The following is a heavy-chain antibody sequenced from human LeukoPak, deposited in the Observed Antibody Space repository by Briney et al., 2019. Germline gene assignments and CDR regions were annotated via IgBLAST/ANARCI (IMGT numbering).Heavy chain of an antibody. CDR2: INHGGST. V-gene: IGHV4-34*01. Sequence: PWETLSLTCAVYGGSLSGYFWSWVRQPPGKGLEWVGEINHGGSTNYNPSLTSRVTISVDTSKNQFSLKLSSVTAEDTAVYYCARGPGLARGYYYSYGMDVWGQGTTVTVSS. J-gene: IGHJ6*02. D-gene: IGHD3-10*01. CDR3: ARGPGLARGYYYSYGMDV. CDR1: GGSLSGYF.